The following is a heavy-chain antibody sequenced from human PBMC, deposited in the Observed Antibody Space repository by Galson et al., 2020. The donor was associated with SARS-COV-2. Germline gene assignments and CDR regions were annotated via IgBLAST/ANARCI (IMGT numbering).Heavy chain of an antibody. CDR1: GFTFSSYA. V-gene: IGHV3-30*01. CDR2: ISYDGSNK. CDR3: ARVFPKVPDRITIFGVVIIGAVDS. Sequence: GGSLRLSCAASGFTFSSYAMHWVRQAPGKGLEWVAVISYDGSNKYYADSVKGRFTISRDNSKNTLYLQMNSLRAEDTAVYYCARVFPKVPDRITIFGVVIIGAVDSWGQVTMFTVST. J-gene: IGHJ3*02. D-gene: IGHD3-3*01.